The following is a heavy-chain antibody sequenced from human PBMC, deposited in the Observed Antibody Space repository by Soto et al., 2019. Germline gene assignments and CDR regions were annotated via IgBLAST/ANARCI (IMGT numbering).Heavy chain of an antibody. D-gene: IGHD4-4*01. CDR1: GFTFSSYA. J-gene: IGHJ6*02. V-gene: IGHV3-23*01. CDR2: ISGSGGST. Sequence: EVQLLESGGGLVQPGGSLRLSCAASGFTFSSYAMSWVRQAPGKGLEWVSAISGSGGSTYYADSVKGRFTISRDNSKNTLYLQMNSLRAEDTAVYYCAKDQGVTVVRYYYYGMDVWGQGTTVTVSS. CDR3: AKDQGVTVVRYYYYGMDV.